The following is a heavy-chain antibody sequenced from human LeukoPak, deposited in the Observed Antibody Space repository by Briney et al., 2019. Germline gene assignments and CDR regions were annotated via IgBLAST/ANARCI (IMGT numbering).Heavy chain of an antibody. CDR3: AREGYCSGGSCYDAFDI. V-gene: IGHV3-21*01. D-gene: IGHD2-15*01. CDR2: ISSSSSYI. CDR1: GFTFSSYS. J-gene: IGHJ3*02. Sequence: GGSLRLSCAASGFTFSSYSMNWVRQAPGKGLEWVSSISSSSSYIYYADSVKGRFTISRDNAKNSLYLQMNSLRAEDTAVYYCAREGYCSGGSCYDAFDIWGQGTMVTVPS.